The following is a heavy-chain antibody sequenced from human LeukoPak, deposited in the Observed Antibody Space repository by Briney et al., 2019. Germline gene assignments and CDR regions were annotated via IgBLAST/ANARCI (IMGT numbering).Heavy chain of an antibody. D-gene: IGHD6-19*01. CDR2: TYYRSKWYN. CDR3: ARSGWENWFDP. V-gene: IGHV6-1*01. J-gene: IGHJ5*02. Sequence: SQTLSLTCAISGDSFSSNSAAWDWLRQSPSRGLEWLGSTYYRSKWYNDYAVSVKSRITINPDTSKNQFSLQLNSVTPEDTAVYYCARSGWENWFDPWGQGTLVTVSS. CDR1: GDSFSSNSAA.